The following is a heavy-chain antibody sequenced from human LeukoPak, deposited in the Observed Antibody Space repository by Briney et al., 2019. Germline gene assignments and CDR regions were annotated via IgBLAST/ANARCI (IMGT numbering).Heavy chain of an antibody. CDR3: AKREIFGVITHEAFDI. V-gene: IGHV3-23*01. CDR2: ISGSGGST. CDR1: GFTFSSYA. Sequence: GGSLRLSCAASGFTFSSYAMSWVRQAPGKGLEWVSAISGSGGSTYYADSVKGRFTISRDNSRNTLYLQLNCLRAEDTAVYYCAKREIFGVITHEAFDIWGLGALVTVSS. D-gene: IGHD3-3*01. J-gene: IGHJ3*02.